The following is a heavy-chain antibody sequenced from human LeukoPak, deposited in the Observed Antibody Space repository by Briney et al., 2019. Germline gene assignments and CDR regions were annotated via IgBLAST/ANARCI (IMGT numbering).Heavy chain of an antibody. V-gene: IGHV3-23*01. Sequence: GGSLRLSCAASGFTLSSYAMSWVRQAPGKGLEWVSAISGSGGSTYYADSVKGRFTISRDNSENTLYLQMNGLRAEDTAIYFCATGAYCDHWGQGTLVTVSS. CDR1: GFTLSSYA. CDR2: ISGSGGST. CDR3: ATGAYCDH. J-gene: IGHJ4*02.